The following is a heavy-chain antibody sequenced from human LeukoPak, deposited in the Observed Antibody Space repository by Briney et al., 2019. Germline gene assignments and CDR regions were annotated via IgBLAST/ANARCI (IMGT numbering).Heavy chain of an antibody. D-gene: IGHD2-15*01. Sequence: SSETLSLTCTVSGGSISSYYWSWIRQPAGKGLEWIGRIYTSGSTNYNPSLTSRVTMSVDTSKNQFSLKLSSVTAADTAVYYCASQYCSGGSYDAFDIWGQGTMVTVSS. J-gene: IGHJ3*02. V-gene: IGHV4-4*07. CDR2: IYTSGST. CDR1: GGSISSYY. CDR3: ASQYCSGGSYDAFDI.